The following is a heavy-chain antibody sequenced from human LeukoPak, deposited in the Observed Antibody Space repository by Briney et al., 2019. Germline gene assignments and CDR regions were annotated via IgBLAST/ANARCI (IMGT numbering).Heavy chain of an antibody. V-gene: IGHV4-59*08. CDR1: GASISSYY. D-gene: IGHD6-6*01. CDR3: ARRPDGTSHFDY. J-gene: IGHJ4*02. Sequence: SETLSLTCAVSGASISSYYWSWIRQPPGKGLEWLGHIYYSGSTNYNTSLKSRVTISVDTSKKQFSLKLSSVTAADTAVYYCARRPDGTSHFDYWGQGTLVTVSS. CDR2: IYYSGST.